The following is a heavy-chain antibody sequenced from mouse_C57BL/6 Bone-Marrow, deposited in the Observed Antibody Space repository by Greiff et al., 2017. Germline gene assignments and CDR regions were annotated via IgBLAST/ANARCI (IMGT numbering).Heavy chain of an antibody. D-gene: IGHD2-2*01. V-gene: IGHV1-26*01. CDR2: INPNNGGT. CDR1: GYTFTDYY. CDR3: ARGLHLDY. Sequence: EVQLQQSGPELVKPGASVKISCKASGYTFTDYYMNWVKQSHGKSLEWFGDINPNNGGTSYNQKFKGKATLTVDKSSSTAYMELRSLTSEDSAVYYFARGLHLDYWGQGTTLTVST. J-gene: IGHJ2*01.